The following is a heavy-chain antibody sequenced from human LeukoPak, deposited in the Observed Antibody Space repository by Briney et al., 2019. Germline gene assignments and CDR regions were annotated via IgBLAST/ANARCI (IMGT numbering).Heavy chain of an antibody. CDR2: IYSGGST. D-gene: IGHD6-19*01. CDR3: ARERESSGWYPYYFDY. V-gene: IGHV3-53*01. J-gene: IGHJ4*02. CDR1: GFTVSSNY. Sequence: GGSLRLSCAASGFTVSSNYMSWVRQAPGEGLEWISVIYSGGSTYYADSVKGRFTISRDNSKNTLYLQMNSRRAEDTAVYYCARERESSGWYPYYFDYWGQGTLVTVSS.